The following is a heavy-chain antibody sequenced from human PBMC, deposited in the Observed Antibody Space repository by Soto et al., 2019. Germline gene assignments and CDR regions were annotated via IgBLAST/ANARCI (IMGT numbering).Heavy chain of an antibody. Sequence: QVQLVESGGGVVQPGRSLRLSCAASGFTFSSYAMHWVRQAPGKGLEWVAVISYDGSNKYYADSVKGRFTISRDNSKNTLYLQMNSLRAEDTVVYYCARAGCDGGSCYTLVGRRYGMDVWGQGTTVTVSS. CDR2: ISYDGSNK. D-gene: IGHD2-15*01. V-gene: IGHV3-30-3*01. CDR1: GFTFSSYA. J-gene: IGHJ6*02. CDR3: ARAGCDGGSCYTLVGRRYGMDV.